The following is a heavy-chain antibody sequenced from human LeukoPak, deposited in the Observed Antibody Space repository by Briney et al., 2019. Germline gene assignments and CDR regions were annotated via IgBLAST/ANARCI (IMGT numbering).Heavy chain of an antibody. D-gene: IGHD3-10*01. CDR3: AKVPYSDYGAGRPPFMDV. J-gene: IGHJ6*02. V-gene: IGHV3-23*01. CDR1: GFTFSSYA. Sequence: GGSLRLSCAASGFTFSSYAMTWVRQAPGKGLEGVSTISNSGGNTYYADSVKGRFTLSRDNSKNTLYLQMNSLRDEDTAVYYCAKVPYSDYGAGRPPFMDVWGQGTTVAISS. CDR2: ISNSGGNT.